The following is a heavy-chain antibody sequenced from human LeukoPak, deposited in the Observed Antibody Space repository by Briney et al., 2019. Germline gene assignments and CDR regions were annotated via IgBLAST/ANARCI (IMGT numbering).Heavy chain of an antibody. D-gene: IGHD1-26*01. CDR3: AKKSYSDY. Sequence: PGGSLRLSCIASGFTFDVHGMSWVRQAPGKGLEWVSNINWNGGSTGYVDSVKGRFTISRDNSKKTLYLQMNSLRAEDTAVYYCAKKSYSDYWGQGTLVTVSS. J-gene: IGHJ4*02. CDR2: INWNGGST. CDR1: GFTFDVHG. V-gene: IGHV3-20*04.